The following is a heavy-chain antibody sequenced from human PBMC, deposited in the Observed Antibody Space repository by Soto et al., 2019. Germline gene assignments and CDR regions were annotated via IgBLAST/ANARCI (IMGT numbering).Heavy chain of an antibody. D-gene: IGHD1-26*01. CDR2: IIPIFGTA. CDR1: GCTFSSYA. CDR3: ASDYYPGSSGAPLYGMDV. V-gene: IGHV1-69*13. J-gene: IGHJ6*02. Sequence: SSVNVSCKASGCTFSSYAISWVRQAPGQGLECMGGIIPIFGTANYAQKFQGRVTITADESTSTAYMELSSLRSEDTAVYYCASDYYPGSSGAPLYGMDVWGQATTVTVSS.